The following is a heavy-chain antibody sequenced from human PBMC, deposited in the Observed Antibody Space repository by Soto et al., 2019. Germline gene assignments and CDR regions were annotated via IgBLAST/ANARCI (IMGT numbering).Heavy chain of an antibody. Sequence: EVQLVESGGGLVQPGGSLRLSCAASGFTFSSYCMTWVRQAPGKGLEWVARIKQDGSEKYYVDSVKGRFTISRDNAKNSLYLQMNSLRPEDTAVYYCARVATPISRNDHWGQGTLVTVSS. CDR2: IKQDGSEK. D-gene: IGHD2-2*02. CDR1: GFTFSSYC. J-gene: IGHJ4*02. CDR3: ARVATPISRNDH. V-gene: IGHV3-7*03.